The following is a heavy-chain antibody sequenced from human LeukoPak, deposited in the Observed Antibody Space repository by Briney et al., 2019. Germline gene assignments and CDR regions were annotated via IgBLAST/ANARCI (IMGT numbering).Heavy chain of an antibody. CDR1: GFIFRNHW. CDR2: IKQDGNEH. V-gene: IGHV3-7*01. J-gene: IGHJ4*02. CDR3: ARGPNYGDRVDYFDY. Sequence: GRSLRLSCAASGFIFRNHWMSWVRQVAGPALEWVAQIKQDGNEHHDVDTLEGPFTLSIDDSKNSLYLQMNSLRVDDSAVYSCARGPNYGDRVDYFDYWGQGTLVTVSS. D-gene: IGHD4-17*01.